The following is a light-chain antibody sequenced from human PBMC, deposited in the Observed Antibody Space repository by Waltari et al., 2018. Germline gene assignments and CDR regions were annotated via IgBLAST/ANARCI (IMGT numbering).Light chain of an antibody. CDR3: QEYNSSPSWT. V-gene: IGKV1-5*03. J-gene: IGKJ1*01. CDR2: KAS. CDR1: QNIGSW. Sequence: DIQMTQSPSTLSASVGDRVTIACRASQNIGSWLAWYQQRPGKAPKLLIYKASSLDSGVPSRFSGSGSGTEFTLTISSLQPDDFATYYCQEYNSSPSWTFGQGIKVEIK.